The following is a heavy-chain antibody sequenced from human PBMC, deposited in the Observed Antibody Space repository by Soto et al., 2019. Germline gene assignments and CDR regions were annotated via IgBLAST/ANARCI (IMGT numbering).Heavy chain of an antibody. V-gene: IGHV3-48*01. D-gene: IGHD3-3*01. J-gene: IGHJ3*02. CDR2: ISSSSSTI. CDR1: GFTFSSYS. Sequence: GGSLRLSCAASGFTFSSYSMNWVRQAPGKGLEWVSYISSSSSTIYYADSVKGRFTISRDNAKNSLYLQMNSLRAEDTAVYYCARDDFWSGLDAFDIWGQGTMVTVSS. CDR3: ARDDFWSGLDAFDI.